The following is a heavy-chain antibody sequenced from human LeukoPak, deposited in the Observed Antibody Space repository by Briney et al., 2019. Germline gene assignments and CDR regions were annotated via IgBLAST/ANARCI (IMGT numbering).Heavy chain of an antibody. Sequence: SETLSLTCAVSGGSISSGGYSWGWIRQPPGKGLEWIGYIYHSGSTYYNPSLKSRVTISVDTSKNQFSLKLSSVTAADTAVYYCARTEKYYDFWSGFLDWGQGTLVTVSS. CDR1: GGSISSGGYS. D-gene: IGHD3-3*01. J-gene: IGHJ4*02. CDR2: IYHSGST. V-gene: IGHV4-30-2*01. CDR3: ARTEKYYDFWSGFLD.